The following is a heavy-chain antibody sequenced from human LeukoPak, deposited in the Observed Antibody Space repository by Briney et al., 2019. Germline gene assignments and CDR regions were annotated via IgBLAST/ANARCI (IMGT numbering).Heavy chain of an antibody. CDR1: GFTFGTIS. CDR2: ISGDGATT. J-gene: IGHJ4*02. Sequence: PGGPLRLSCEASGFTFGTISMNWVRQAQGKGLEGASIISGDGATTDYADSVKGRFTISRDNSRNTLYLQMNSLRVEDTAVYYCAKKNLAAAGPNYFDYWGQGTLVTVSS. V-gene: IGHV3-23*01. CDR3: AKKNLAAAGPNYFDY. D-gene: IGHD6-13*01.